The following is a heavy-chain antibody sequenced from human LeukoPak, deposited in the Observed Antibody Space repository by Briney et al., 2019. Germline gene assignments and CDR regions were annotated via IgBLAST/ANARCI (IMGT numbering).Heavy chain of an antibody. Sequence: SETLSLTRTVSGGSISSYYWSWIRQPPGKGLEWIGYIYYSGSTNYNPSLKSRVTISVDTSKNQFSLKLSSVTAADTAVYYCARFGGGNPHFDYWGQGTLVTVSS. D-gene: IGHD4-23*01. V-gene: IGHV4-59*08. CDR1: GGSISSYY. CDR3: ARFGGGNPHFDY. CDR2: IYYSGST. J-gene: IGHJ4*02.